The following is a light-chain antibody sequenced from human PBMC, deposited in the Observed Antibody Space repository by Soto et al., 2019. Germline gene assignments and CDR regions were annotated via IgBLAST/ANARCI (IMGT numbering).Light chain of an antibody. CDR2: SAS. CDR1: QSLSSNY. V-gene: IGKV3-20*01. CDR3: QQYVTSPWS. J-gene: IGKJ1*01. Sequence: EIVLTQSPGTLYLSPGERATLSCRASQSLSSNYLAWYQQKPGQAPRLLIYSASRRATGIPDRFSGSGSGTDFTLIISRLEPEDFAVYYCQQYVTSPWSFGQGTKVEIK.